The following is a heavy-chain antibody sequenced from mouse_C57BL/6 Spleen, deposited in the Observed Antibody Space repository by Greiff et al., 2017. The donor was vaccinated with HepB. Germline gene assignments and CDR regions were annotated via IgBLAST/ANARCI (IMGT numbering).Heavy chain of an antibody. V-gene: IGHV5-4*01. J-gene: IGHJ1*03. CDR1: GFTFSSYA. Sequence: EVQVVESGGGLVKPGGSLKLSCAASGFTFSSYAMSWVRQTPEKRLEWVATISDGGSYTYYPDNVKGRFTISRDNAKNNLYLQMSHLKSEDTAMYYCARGLGYFDVWGTGTTVTVSS. CDR3: ARGLGYFDV. CDR2: ISDGGSYT.